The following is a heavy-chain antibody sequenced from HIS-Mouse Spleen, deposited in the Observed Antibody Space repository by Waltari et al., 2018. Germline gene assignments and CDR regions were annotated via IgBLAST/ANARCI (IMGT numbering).Heavy chain of an antibody. CDR3: AKDKHHAFDY. CDR1: GLALCSYG. Sequence: QVQLVESGGGRVQPGRSLRLSWSPSGLALCSYGMHWVRQAPGKGLEWVAVISYDGSNKYYADSVKGRFTISRDNSKNTLYLQMNSLRAEDTAVYYCAKDKHHAFDYWGQGTLVTVSS. J-gene: IGHJ4*02. CDR2: ISYDGSNK. V-gene: IGHV3-30*18.